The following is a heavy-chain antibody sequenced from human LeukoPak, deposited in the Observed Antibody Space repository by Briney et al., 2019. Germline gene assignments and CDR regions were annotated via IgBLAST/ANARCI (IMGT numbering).Heavy chain of an antibody. CDR3: ARSPLYGDYGDAFDI. CDR2: ISYDGSNK. D-gene: IGHD4-17*01. J-gene: IGHJ3*02. CDR1: GFTFSSYA. Sequence: GGSLRLSCAASGFTFSSYAMHWVRQAPGKGLEWVAVISYDGSNKYYADSVKGRFTISRDNSKNTLYLQMNSLRAEDTAVYYCARSPLYGDYGDAFDIWGQGTMVTVSS. V-gene: IGHV3-30-3*01.